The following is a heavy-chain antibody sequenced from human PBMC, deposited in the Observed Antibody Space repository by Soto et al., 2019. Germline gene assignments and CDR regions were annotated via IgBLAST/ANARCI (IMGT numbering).Heavy chain of an antibody. D-gene: IGHD1-1*01. CDR3: AKVLGNGTTIRGAFDI. CDR1: GFTFDDYA. J-gene: IGHJ3*02. Sequence: EVQLVESGGGLVQPGRSLRLSCAASGFTFDDYAMHWVRQAPGKGLEWVSGISWNSGSIGYADSVKGRFTISRDNAKNSLYLQMNSLRAEDTALYYCAKVLGNGTTIRGAFDIWGQGTMVTVSS. CDR2: ISWNSGSI. V-gene: IGHV3-9*01.